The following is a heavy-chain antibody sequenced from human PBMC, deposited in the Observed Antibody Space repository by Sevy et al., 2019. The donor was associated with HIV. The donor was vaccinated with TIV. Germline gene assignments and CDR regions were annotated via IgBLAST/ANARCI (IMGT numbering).Heavy chain of an antibody. Sequence: ASVKVSCKISGYTFTTYHITWVRQAPGQGPECMGRISPHNGDTNYAPKFQGRVTMITDKSTSTAYIELRSLRSDDTAVYYCARAHCSGGRCYSLAYWGQGTLVTVSS. V-gene: IGHV1-18*01. CDR1: GYTFTTYH. CDR2: ISPHNGDT. J-gene: IGHJ4*02. CDR3: ARAHCSGGRCYSLAY. D-gene: IGHD2-15*01.